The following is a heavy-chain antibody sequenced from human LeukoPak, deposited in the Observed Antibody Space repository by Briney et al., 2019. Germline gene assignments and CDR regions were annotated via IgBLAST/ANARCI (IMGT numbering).Heavy chain of an antibody. V-gene: IGHV1-3*01. J-gene: IGHJ4*02. CDR2: INAGNGDT. Sequence: EAPVKVSCKASGYTFTNYVVHWVRQAPGQRPEWMGWINAGNGDTKYSQNFQGRVTITRDTSASTAYMELSSLTSEDTALYYCARDDCGDTCYPGGYWGQGTLVTVSS. D-gene: IGHD2-21*01. CDR1: GYTFTNYV. CDR3: ARDDCGDTCYPGGY.